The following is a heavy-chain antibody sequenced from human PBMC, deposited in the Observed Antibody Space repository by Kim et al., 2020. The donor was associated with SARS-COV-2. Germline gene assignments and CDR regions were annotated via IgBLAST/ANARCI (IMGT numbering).Heavy chain of an antibody. V-gene: IGHV4-31*03. D-gene: IGHD3-16*01. CDR1: GVSIDRGGYF. Sequence: SETLSLTCNVSGVSIDRGGYFWTWVRQPPGQALEWLGYIFFTGSTSYNPSLKSRVAMSADPSKSQFSLKLTPVTAADTALYFCAGIYYYANNRFEPWGQG. CDR3: AGIYYYANNRFEP. J-gene: IGHJ5*02. CDR2: IFFTGST.